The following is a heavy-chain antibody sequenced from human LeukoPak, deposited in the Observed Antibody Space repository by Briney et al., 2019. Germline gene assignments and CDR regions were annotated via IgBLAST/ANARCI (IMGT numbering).Heavy chain of an antibody. D-gene: IGHD4-17*01. Sequence: GGSLRLTCVASGFTFSGYWMSWVRQAPGKGLEWVANIKKDGSEKYNVDSVKGRFTISRDNANNSLYLQMNSLRAEDTAVYYCARESKGRSKIDYWGQGTLVTVSS. V-gene: IGHV3-7*01. CDR1: GFTFSGYW. J-gene: IGHJ4*02. CDR3: ARESKGRSKIDY. CDR2: IKKDGSEK.